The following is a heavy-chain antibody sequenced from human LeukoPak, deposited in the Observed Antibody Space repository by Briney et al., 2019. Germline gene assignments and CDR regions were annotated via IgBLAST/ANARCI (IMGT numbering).Heavy chain of an antibody. Sequence: GGSLRLSCAASGFTFSSYSMNWVRQAPGKGLEWVSSISSSSSYIYYADSVKGRFTISSDSAKNSLYLQMNSLRAEDTAVYYCARGSSRRYDFWSGYYDFDYWGQGTLVTVSS. V-gene: IGHV3-21*01. CDR3: ARGSSRRYDFWSGYYDFDY. CDR1: GFTFSSYS. D-gene: IGHD3-3*01. J-gene: IGHJ4*02. CDR2: ISSSSSYI.